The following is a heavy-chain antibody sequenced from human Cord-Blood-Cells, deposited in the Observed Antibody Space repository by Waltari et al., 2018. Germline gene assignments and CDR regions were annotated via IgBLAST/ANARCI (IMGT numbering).Heavy chain of an antibody. V-gene: IGHV3-21*01. CDR1: GFTFSSYS. J-gene: IGHJ4*02. D-gene: IGHD3-10*01. Sequence: EVQLVESGGGLVKPGWSLRLSCAASGFTFSSYSMNWVRQAAGKGMEGVESISRSSSYIYYADSVKGRFTISRDNAKNSLYLQMNSLRAEDTAVYYCARDQGMYYFDYWGQGTLVTVSS. CDR2: ISRSSSYI. CDR3: ARDQGMYYFDY.